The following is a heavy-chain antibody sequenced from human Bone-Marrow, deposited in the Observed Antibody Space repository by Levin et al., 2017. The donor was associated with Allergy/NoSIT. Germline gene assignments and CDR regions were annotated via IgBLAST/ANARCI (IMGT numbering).Heavy chain of an antibody. CDR2: IWYDGSKK. Sequence: RAGGSLRLSCAASGFTLSSFGMHWVRQAPGKGLEWVAVIWYDGSKKYYADSVRGRFTISRDNSQNTVYLQMNSLTAEDTAVYYCARGYDGFWGDSWGQGTLVAVSS. J-gene: IGHJ4*02. CDR3: ARGYDGFWGDS. D-gene: IGHD3-3*01. V-gene: IGHV3-33*01. CDR1: GFTLSSFG.